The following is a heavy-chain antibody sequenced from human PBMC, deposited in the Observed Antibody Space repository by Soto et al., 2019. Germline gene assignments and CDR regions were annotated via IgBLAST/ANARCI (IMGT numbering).Heavy chain of an antibody. Sequence: TSETLSLTCTVSGGSISSGGYYWSWIRQHPGKGLEWIGYIYYSGSTYYNPSLKSRVTISVDTSKNQFSLKLSSVTAADTAVYYCARVSSSWYTWFDPWGQGTLVTVSS. CDR3: ARVSSSWYTWFDP. D-gene: IGHD6-13*01. V-gene: IGHV4-31*03. J-gene: IGHJ5*02. CDR1: GGSISSGGYY. CDR2: IYYSGST.